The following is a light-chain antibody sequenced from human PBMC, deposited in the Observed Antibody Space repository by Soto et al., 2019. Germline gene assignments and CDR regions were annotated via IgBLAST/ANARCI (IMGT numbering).Light chain of an antibody. V-gene: IGKV1-5*01. CDR3: QQYNSYPWT. Sequence: DIKMNQSPSTLSAYIGDRVTITCRASQSISSWLAWYQQKPGKAPKLLIYXASXLESGVPSRFSGSGSGTEFTLTISSLQPDDFATYYCQQYNSYPWTFGQGTKVDIK. CDR1: QSISSW. CDR2: XAS. J-gene: IGKJ1*01.